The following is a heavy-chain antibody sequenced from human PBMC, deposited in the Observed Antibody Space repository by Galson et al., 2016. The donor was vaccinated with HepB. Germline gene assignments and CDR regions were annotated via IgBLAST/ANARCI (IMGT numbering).Heavy chain of an antibody. D-gene: IGHD3-3*01. V-gene: IGHV1-18*01. J-gene: IGHJ5*02. CDR3: ARDLYDVWSGYRRYNWFDP. CDR2: ISAYNGNT. Sequence: SVKVSCKASGYPFYNYGIGWVRQAPGQGLEWMGWISAYNGNTNYAEKVQDRVTMTTDTSTNTAYLGLRSLRSDDTAVHYCARDLYDVWSGYRRYNWFDPWGQGTLVTVSS. CDR1: GYPFYNYG.